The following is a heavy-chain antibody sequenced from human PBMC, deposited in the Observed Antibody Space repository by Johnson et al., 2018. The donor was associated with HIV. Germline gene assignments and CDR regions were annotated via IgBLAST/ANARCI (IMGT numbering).Heavy chain of an antibody. CDR3: VRRFYDSSAFDI. D-gene: IGHD3-22*01. V-gene: IGHV3-30-3*01. Sequence: VQLVESGGGVVQPGTSLRLSCAASGFTFTSFAMHWVRQAPGKGLEWVGFISYDGSNKYFTDSVRGRFTISRDNSRNTLFLQMNSLRAEDTGVYYCVRRFYDSSAFDIWGQGTMVIVSS. CDR2: ISYDGSNK. J-gene: IGHJ3*02. CDR1: GFTFTSFA.